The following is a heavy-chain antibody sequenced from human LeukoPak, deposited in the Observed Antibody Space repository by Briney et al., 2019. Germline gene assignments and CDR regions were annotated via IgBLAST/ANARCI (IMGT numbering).Heavy chain of an antibody. Sequence: PGGSLRLSCAASGFTFSTYGMHWVREAPGEGVEWGAFIRDDGGNKSYADSAKGGFTISRENSKNTRCLQMNRLSAEDTAFSYCAKDRGTGSSYGDYFDYWGQGTLVTVSS. CDR1: GFTFSTYG. V-gene: IGHV3-30*02. D-gene: IGHD1-26*01. J-gene: IGHJ4*02. CDR2: IRDDGGNK. CDR3: AKDRGTGSSYGDYFDY.